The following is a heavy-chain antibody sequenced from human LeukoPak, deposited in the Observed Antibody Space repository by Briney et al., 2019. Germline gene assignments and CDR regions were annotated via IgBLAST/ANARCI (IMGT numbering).Heavy chain of an antibody. CDR2: INHSGST. Sequence: SETLSLTCAVYGGSFSGYYWSWIRQPPGKGLEWIGEINHSGSTNYNPSPKSRVTISVDTSKNQFSLKLSSVTAADTAVYYCARGIVPAALSHFDYWGQGTLVTVSS. CDR1: GGSFSGYY. J-gene: IGHJ4*02. CDR3: ARGIVPAALSHFDY. D-gene: IGHD2-2*01. V-gene: IGHV4-34*01.